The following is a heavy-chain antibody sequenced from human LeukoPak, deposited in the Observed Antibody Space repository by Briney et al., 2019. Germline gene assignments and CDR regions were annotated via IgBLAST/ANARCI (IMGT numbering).Heavy chain of an antibody. CDR1: GYHFTNYW. CDR2: IYPGDSDT. Sequence: GESLQISCKGSGYHFTNYWIGWVRQVPGKGLEWMGIIYPGDSDTTYSPSFQGQVTISADKSISTAYLQWSSLKASDTAMYYCARRRDGYNYVGTDYWGQGTLVTVSS. J-gene: IGHJ4*02. CDR3: ARRRDGYNYVGTDY. D-gene: IGHD5-24*01. V-gene: IGHV5-51*01.